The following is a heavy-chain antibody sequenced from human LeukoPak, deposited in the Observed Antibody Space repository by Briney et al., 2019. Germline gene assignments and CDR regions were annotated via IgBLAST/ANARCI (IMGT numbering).Heavy chain of an antibody. D-gene: IGHD3-22*01. Sequence: GASVKVSCKASGGTFSSYAISWVRQAPGQGLEWMGGIIPIFGTANYAQNFQGRVTLTRDTSISTAYMELSSLRSEDTAVYYCARGVYYYDTNGYPYYYIDLWGKGTTVTVSS. J-gene: IGHJ6*03. V-gene: IGHV1-69*05. CDR3: ARGVYYYDTNGYPYYYIDL. CDR1: GGTFSSYA. CDR2: IIPIFGTA.